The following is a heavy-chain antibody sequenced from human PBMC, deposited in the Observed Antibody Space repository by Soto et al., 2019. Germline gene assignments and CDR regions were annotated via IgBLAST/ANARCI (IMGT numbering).Heavy chain of an antibody. Sequence: QLQLQESGPGLVKPSETLSLTCTVSGGSISSSSYYWGWIRQPPGKGLEWIGSIYYSGSTYYNPPLKSRVTIYVDTSKNQFSLKLSSVTAADTAVYYCARHDWAKPFNYWGQGTLVTVSS. CDR3: ARHDWAKPFNY. J-gene: IGHJ4*02. CDR1: GGSISSSSYY. CDR2: IYYSGST. V-gene: IGHV4-39*01. D-gene: IGHD3-9*01.